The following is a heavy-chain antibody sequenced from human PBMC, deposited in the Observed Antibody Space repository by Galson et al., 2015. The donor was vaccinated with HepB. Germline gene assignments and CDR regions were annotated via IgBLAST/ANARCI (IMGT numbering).Heavy chain of an antibody. Sequence: CAISGDSVSSNNAAWNWIRQSPSRGLEWLGRTYYRSKWYNDYAVSVKSRITINPDTSKNQFSLQLNSVTPEDTAVYYCARVRFGSDDLGYCSGGSCYSGDRYYYYGMDVWGQETTVTVSS. CDR1: GDSVSSNNAA. CDR2: TYYRSKWYN. CDR3: ARVRFGSDDLGYCSGGSCYSGDRYYYYGMDV. V-gene: IGHV6-1*01. D-gene: IGHD2-15*01. J-gene: IGHJ6*02.